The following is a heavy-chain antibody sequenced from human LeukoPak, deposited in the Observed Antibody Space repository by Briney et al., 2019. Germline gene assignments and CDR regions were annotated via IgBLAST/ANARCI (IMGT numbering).Heavy chain of an antibody. CDR2: ISYDGSNK. Sequence: GGSLRLSCAASGFTFSSYAMHWVRQAPGKGLEWVAVISYDGSNKYYADSVKGRFTISRDNSKNTLYLQMISLRAEDTAVYHRAKDRAPRIVADGTEFDYWGQGTLVTVSS. CDR3: AKDRAPRIVADGTEFDY. J-gene: IGHJ4*02. CDR1: GFTFSSYA. D-gene: IGHD6-13*01. V-gene: IGHV3-30-3*01.